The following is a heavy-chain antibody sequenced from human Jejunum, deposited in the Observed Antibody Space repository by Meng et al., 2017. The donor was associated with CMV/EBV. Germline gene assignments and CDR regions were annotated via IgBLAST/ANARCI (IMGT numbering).Heavy chain of an antibody. Sequence: SWVRQAPGKGLAWLADIKPDGRQTYYVDSVKGRFTISSDNSQSSLYLQMNNLRGEHTAVYYCARDGRFASGDRDYESYWFDPWGQGTRVTVSS. V-gene: IGHV3-7*01. CDR2: IKPDGRQT. D-gene: IGHD3-10*01. J-gene: IGHJ5*02. CDR3: ARDGRFASGDRDYESYWFDP.